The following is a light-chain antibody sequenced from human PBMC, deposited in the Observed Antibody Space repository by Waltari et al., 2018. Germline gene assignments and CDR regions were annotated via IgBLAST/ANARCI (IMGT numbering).Light chain of an antibody. CDR2: WAS. CDR3: QQYLSTPPT. J-gene: IGKJ1*01. Sequence: DIVMTQSPDSLAVSLGERATINCKSSQSVLYSSNNKNYLAWYQQKPGQPPKLLIYWASTRESGFPDRVSGSGSGTDFTLTISSLQAEDVAVYYCQQYLSTPPTFGQGTKVEIK. CDR1: QSVLYSSNNKNY. V-gene: IGKV4-1*01.